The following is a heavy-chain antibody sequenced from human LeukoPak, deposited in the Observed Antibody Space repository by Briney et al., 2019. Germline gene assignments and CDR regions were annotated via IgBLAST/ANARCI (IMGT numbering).Heavy chain of an antibody. J-gene: IGHJ6*01. CDR1: GFTFSSYA. CDR2: ISGSGGDT. Sequence: AGGSLRLSCAASGFTFSSYAMSWVRQAPGKGLEWVSVISGSGGDTYYADSVKGRFTISRDNSKNTQYLQMNSLRAEDTALYCCAKDRRPYGMDVWGQGTTVTVSS. V-gene: IGHV3-23*01. CDR3: AKDRRPYGMDV.